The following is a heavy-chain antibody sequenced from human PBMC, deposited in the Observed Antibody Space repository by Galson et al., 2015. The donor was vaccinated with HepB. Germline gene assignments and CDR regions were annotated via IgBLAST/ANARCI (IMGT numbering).Heavy chain of an antibody. Sequence: CTASGYTFTSYGISWVRQAPGQGLEWMGWISAYNGNTNYAQKLQGRVTMTTDTSTSTAYMELRSLRSDDTAVYYCALPDYYDSDGAFDIWGQGTMVTVSS. CDR2: ISAYNGNT. J-gene: IGHJ3*02. CDR3: ALPDYYDSDGAFDI. CDR1: GYTFTSYG. D-gene: IGHD3-22*01. V-gene: IGHV1-18*01.